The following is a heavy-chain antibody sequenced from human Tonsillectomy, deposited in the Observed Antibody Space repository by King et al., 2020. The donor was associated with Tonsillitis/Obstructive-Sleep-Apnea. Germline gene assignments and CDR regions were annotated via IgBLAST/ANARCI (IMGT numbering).Heavy chain of an antibody. D-gene: IGHD3-16*01. CDR2: IRNKAYGGTT. J-gene: IGHJ4*02. CDR1: GFTFGDYA. V-gene: IGHV3-49*04. Sequence: VQLVESGGGLVQPGRSLRLSCRASGFTFGDYAMSWVRQAPGKGLEWVGFIRNKAYGGTTEYVASVKGRFTISRDDSKRIAYLQINSLKNEDAAVYYCCSDSRLLGGGFDYWGQGTLVTVST. CDR3: CSDSRLLGGGFDY.